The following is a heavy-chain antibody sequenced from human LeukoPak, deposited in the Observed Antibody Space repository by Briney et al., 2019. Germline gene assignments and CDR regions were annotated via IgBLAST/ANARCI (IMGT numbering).Heavy chain of an antibody. V-gene: IGHV3-53*01. D-gene: IGHD4-17*01. Sequence: GGSLRLSCAASGFTVSSNYMSWVGQAPGKGLEWVSVIYSGGSTYYADSVKGRFTISRDNSKNTLYLQMNSLRAEDTAVYYCARVDYGDDQYFQHWGQGTLVTVSS. CDR3: ARVDYGDDQYFQH. CDR2: IYSGGST. CDR1: GFTVSSNY. J-gene: IGHJ1*01.